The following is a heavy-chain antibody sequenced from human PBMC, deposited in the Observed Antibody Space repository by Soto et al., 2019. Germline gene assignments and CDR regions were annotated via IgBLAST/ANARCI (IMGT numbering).Heavy chain of an antibody. D-gene: IGHD3-10*01. CDR1: GFTFSSYG. CDR3: ARDRGTDTYYFDY. Sequence: QVQLVESGGGVVQPGRSLRLSCAASGFTFSSYGMHWVRQAPGKGLEWVAVIWYDGSNKYYADSVKGRFTISRDNSKNTLYLQMNSLRAEDTDVYYCARDRGTDTYYFDYWGQGTLVTVSS. CDR2: IWYDGSNK. J-gene: IGHJ4*02. V-gene: IGHV3-33*01.